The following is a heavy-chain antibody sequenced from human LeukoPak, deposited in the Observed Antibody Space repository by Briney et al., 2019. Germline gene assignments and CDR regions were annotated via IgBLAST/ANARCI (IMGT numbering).Heavy chain of an antibody. V-gene: IGHV3-23*01. CDR3: AKHPSLNYDFWSGYSGPHDY. D-gene: IGHD3-3*01. CDR1: GFTFSSYA. J-gene: IGHJ4*02. Sequence: GGSLRLSYAASGFTFSSYAMSWVRQAPGKGLEWVSAISGSGGSTYYADSVKGRFTISRDNSKNTLYLQMNSLRAEDTAVYYCAKHPSLNYDFWSGYSGPHDYWGQGTLVTVSS. CDR2: ISGSGGST.